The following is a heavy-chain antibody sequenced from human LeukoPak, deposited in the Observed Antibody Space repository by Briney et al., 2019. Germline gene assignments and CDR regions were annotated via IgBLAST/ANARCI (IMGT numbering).Heavy chain of an antibody. V-gene: IGHV4-59*01. CDR3: ARWIAVSWFDP. J-gene: IGHJ5*02. CDR2: IYYSGST. Sequence: TSETLSLTCTVSGGSISSYYWSWIRQPPGKGLEWIGYIYYSGSTNYNPSLKSRVTISVDTSKNQFSLKLSSVTAADTAVYYCARWIAVSWFDPWGQGTLVTVSS. D-gene: IGHD2-21*01. CDR1: GGSISSYY.